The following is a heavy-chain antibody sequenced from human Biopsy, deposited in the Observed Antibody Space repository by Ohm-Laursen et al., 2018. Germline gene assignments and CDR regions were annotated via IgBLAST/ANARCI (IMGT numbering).Heavy chain of an antibody. D-gene: IGHD5-24*01. V-gene: IGHV4-59*12. Sequence: SETLSLTCTVSGGPIDSYYWSWIRQPPGKALEWIGYIYFTGRTSYNPSLKSRVTMSVNTSKKQFSLRLSSVTAADMAVYYCASAGYNPDWNFDLWGRGTRVTASS. CDR1: GGPIDSYY. CDR3: ASAGYNPDWNFDL. J-gene: IGHJ2*01. CDR2: IYFTGRT.